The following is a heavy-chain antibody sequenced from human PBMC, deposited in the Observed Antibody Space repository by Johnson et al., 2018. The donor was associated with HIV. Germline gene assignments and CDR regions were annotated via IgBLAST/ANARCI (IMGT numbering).Heavy chain of an antibody. CDR1: GFTFSRKA. V-gene: IGHV3-30*04. CDR3: ARTPSAGVDNHDPLDI. CDR2: ISYDGSSK. D-gene: IGHD3-3*01. J-gene: IGHJ3*02. Sequence: QMQLVESVGGGVQPGGSLRLSCAASGFTFSRKAMHWVRHTPGKGLEWVAVISYDGSSKYYADSVKGRFTISRDNSKNTLYLQMNSLRVEDTAMFYCARTPSAGVDNHDPLDIWGQGTMVTVSS.